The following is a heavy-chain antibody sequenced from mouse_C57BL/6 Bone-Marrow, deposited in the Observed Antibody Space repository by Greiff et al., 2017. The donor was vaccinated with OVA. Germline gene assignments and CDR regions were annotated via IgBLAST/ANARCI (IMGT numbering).Heavy chain of an antibody. D-gene: IGHD2-1*01. CDR1: GFTFSSYG. CDR2: ISSGGSYT. J-gene: IGHJ2*01. Sequence: EVHLVESGGDLVKPGGSLKLSCAASGFTFSSYGMSWVRQTPDKRLEWVATISSGGSYTYYPDSVKGRFTISIDNAKNTLYLQMSSLKSEDTAMYYCARLSYGSFDYWGQGTTLTVSS. CDR3: ARLSYGSFDY. V-gene: IGHV5-6*01.